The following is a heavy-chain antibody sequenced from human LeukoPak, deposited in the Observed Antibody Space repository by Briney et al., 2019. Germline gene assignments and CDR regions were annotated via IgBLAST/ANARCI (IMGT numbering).Heavy chain of an antibody. CDR2: INHSGST. D-gene: IGHD2-8*02. J-gene: IGHJ3*02. V-gene: IGHV4-38-2*02. CDR1: GYSISSGYY. CDR3: ARGGIGGVAFDI. Sequence: SETLSLTCTVSGYSISSGYYWGWIRQPPGKGLEWIGEINHSGSTNYNPSLKSRVTISVDTSKNQFSLKLSSVTAADTAVYYCARGGIGGVAFDIWGQGTMVTVSS.